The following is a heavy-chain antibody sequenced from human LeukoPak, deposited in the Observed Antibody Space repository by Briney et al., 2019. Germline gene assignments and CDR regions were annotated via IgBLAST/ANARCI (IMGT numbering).Heavy chain of an antibody. CDR2: ISSSDSTI. J-gene: IGHJ4*02. CDR3: ARDFGQWQLNGGYYFDY. D-gene: IGHD1-26*01. CDR1: GFTFSNYE. V-gene: IGHV3-48*03. Sequence: GGSLRLSCAASGFTFSNYEMNWVRQAPGKGLDWVSYISSSDSTIYYADSVKGRFTISRDNAKNSLYLQMNSLRADDTAVYYCARDFGQWQLNGGYYFDYWGQGTLVTVSS.